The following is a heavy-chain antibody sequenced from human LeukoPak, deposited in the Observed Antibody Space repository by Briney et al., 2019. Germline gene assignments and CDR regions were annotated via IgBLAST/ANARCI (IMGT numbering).Heavy chain of an antibody. D-gene: IGHD2-2*01. CDR1: GGSLSGYY. CDR3: AYASIEAMSFDI. J-gene: IGHJ3*02. Sequence: KASQTLSLACAVYGGSLSGYYCGWIRQPPGKGREWIGEINLSGSTNSTPSLKSRVTTSVDSSQNQFSLTPTDAAAADTAVYYCAYASIEAMSFDIWGKGAIVTVAS. CDR2: INLSGST. V-gene: IGHV4-34*01.